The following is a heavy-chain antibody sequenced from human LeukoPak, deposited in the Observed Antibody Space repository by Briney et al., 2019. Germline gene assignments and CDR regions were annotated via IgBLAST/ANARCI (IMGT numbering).Heavy chain of an antibody. CDR3: ARAGYYDSSGYYWSIDY. Sequence: PSETLSLTCTVSGGSISSCYWSWIRQPPGKGLEWIGYIYYSGSTNYNPSLKSRVTISVDTSKNQFSLKLSSVTAADTAVYYCARAGYYDSSGYYWSIDYWGQGTLVTVSS. V-gene: IGHV4-59*01. CDR1: GGSISSCY. CDR2: IYYSGST. J-gene: IGHJ4*02. D-gene: IGHD3-22*01.